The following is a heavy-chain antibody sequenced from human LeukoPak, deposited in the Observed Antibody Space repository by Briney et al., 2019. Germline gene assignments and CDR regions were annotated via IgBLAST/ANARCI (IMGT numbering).Heavy chain of an antibody. D-gene: IGHD2-8*01. CDR2: MNPHSDNT. J-gene: IGHJ6*03. V-gene: IGHV1-8*03. CDR3: ARRYAYYYYYMDV. CDR1: GYTFSSYD. Sequence: ASVKVSCKASGYTFSSYDINWVRQATGQGLEWMGWMNPHSDNTGYAQKFQGRVTITRNTSISTAYMELSSRRSEDTAVYYCARRYAYYYYYMDVWGKGTTVTVSS.